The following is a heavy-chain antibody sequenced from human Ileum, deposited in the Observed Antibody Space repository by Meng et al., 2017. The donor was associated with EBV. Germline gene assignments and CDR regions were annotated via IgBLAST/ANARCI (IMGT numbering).Heavy chain of an antibody. CDR2: ISSTSHDI. Sequence: QVQLVESGGGLAKPGGSLRLSCAASGFAFSTHYMSWIRQVPGKGLEWVSYISSTSHDIYYADSVKGRFTISRGNAKNLLYLEMNSLRDEDTAVYYCAREVHHLDYWGQGTLVTVSS. J-gene: IGHJ4*02. CDR1: GFAFSTHY. CDR3: AREVHHLDY. V-gene: IGHV3-11*01.